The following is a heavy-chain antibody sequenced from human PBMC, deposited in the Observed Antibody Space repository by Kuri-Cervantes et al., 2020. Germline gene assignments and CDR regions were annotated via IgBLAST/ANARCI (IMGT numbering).Heavy chain of an antibody. V-gene: IGHV4-39*07. CDR2: IYYSGST. CDR3: AREEAALFDY. J-gene: IGHJ4*02. Sequence: ESLKISCTVSGGSISSSSYYWGWIRQPPGKGLEWIGSIYYSGSTYYNPSLKSRVTVSVDTSKKQVSLKLSSVTAADTAVYYCAREEAALFDYWGQGTLVTVSS. CDR1: GGSISSSSYY.